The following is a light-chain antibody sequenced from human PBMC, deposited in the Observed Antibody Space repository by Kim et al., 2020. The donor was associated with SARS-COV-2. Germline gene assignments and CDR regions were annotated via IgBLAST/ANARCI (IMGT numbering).Light chain of an antibody. J-gene: IGLJ1*01. CDR1: RLRNYY. CDR3: NSRDSSGNHYV. Sequence: ALGQTVRITCQGDRLRNYYASWYRKKPGQAPVLVIYRKSDRPSGIPDRFAGSSSGNTASLTITGAQAEDEADYYCNSRDSSGNHYVFGTGTKVTVL. CDR2: RKS. V-gene: IGLV3-19*01.